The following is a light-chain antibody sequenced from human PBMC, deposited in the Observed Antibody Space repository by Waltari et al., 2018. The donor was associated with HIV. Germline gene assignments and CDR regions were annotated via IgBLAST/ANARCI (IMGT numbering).Light chain of an antibody. CDR3: NSRDSSGHHLV. V-gene: IGLV3-19*01. CDR1: SLRSYY. Sequence: SSELTQDPAVSVALGQTARITCQGDSLRSYYASWYQQKPGQAPLLVVYGNDKRPSGIPDRFSGSSSGNTASLTITGAQAEDEADYYCNSRDSSGHHLVFATGTTVTVL. CDR2: GND. J-gene: IGLJ1*01.